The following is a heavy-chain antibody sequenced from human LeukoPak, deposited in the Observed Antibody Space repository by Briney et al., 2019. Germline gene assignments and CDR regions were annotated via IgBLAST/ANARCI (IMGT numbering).Heavy chain of an antibody. D-gene: IGHD3-10*01. Sequence: SETLSLTCTVSGGSISSYYWSWIRQPPGKGLEWIGYIYYSGSTNYNPSLKSRVTISVDTSKNQFSLKLSSVTAADTAVYYCARDPSVLLWFGESDYYYGMDVWGQGTTVTVSS. J-gene: IGHJ6*02. CDR3: ARDPSVLLWFGESDYYYGMDV. V-gene: IGHV4-59*01. CDR2: IYYSGST. CDR1: GGSISSYY.